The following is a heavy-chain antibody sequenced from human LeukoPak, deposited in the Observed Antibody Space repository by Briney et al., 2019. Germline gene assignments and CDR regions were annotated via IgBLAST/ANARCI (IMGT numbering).Heavy chain of an antibody. CDR2: IKPDGSEK. Sequence: PGGSLRLSCSASGFTFIKHYMSWVRQAPGKGLECVAKIKPDGSEKYYMDSVEGRFTVSRDNSKNALYLQLNSLRAEDTAVYYCARETWWRFDYWGQGSPVTVSS. J-gene: IGHJ4*02. D-gene: IGHD2-15*01. CDR1: GFTFIKHY. V-gene: IGHV3-7*01. CDR3: ARETWWRFDY.